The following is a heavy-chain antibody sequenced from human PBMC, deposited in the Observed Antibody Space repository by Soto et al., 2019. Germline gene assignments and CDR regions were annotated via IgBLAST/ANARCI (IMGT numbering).Heavy chain of an antibody. J-gene: IGHJ3*02. CDR3: AKNWNDAKSAFDI. D-gene: IGHD1-1*01. CDR2: ISGSGGST. V-gene: IGHV3-23*01. CDR1: GFTFSSYG. Sequence: GSLRVSCASSGFTFSSYGMSWVRQAPGKGLEWVSAISGSGGSTYYADSVKGRFTISRDNSKNTLYLQMNSLRAEDTAVYYCAKNWNDAKSAFDIWGQGTMVTVSS.